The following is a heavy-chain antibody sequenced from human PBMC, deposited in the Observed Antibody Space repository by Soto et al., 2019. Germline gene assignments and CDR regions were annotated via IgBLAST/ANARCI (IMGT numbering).Heavy chain of an antibody. V-gene: IGHV3-21*01. CDR2: ISSSISYI. CDR3: ARDLHDYGDYLFDS. D-gene: IGHD4-17*01. CDR1: GFTFSSYS. J-gene: IGHJ4*02. Sequence: SLRLSCAASGFTFSSYSMNWVRQAPGKGLEWVSSISSSISYIYYADSVTGRFTISRDNAKNSLYLQMNSLRAEDTAVYYCARDLHDYGDYLFDSWGQGTLVTVSS.